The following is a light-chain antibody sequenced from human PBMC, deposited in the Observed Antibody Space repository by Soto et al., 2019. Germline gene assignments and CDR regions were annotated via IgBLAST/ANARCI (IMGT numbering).Light chain of an antibody. V-gene: IGKV4-1*01. CDR3: QQYYNTPT. CDR2: WAS. CDR1: QSVLYSSDNKNY. Sequence: DIVMTQSPDSLAVSLGERATINCKSSQSVLYSSDNKNYLAWYQQKPGQPPKLLIYWASTRESGVPDRFSGSGSGTDFTLTISSLPAEDVAVYYCQQYYNTPTFGPGTKVDIK. J-gene: IGKJ3*01.